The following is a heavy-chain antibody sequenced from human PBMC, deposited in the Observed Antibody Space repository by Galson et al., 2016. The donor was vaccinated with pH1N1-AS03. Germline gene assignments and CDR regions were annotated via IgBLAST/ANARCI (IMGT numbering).Heavy chain of an antibody. CDR1: GYSFTSYW. CDR3: ARLGSGAESTMIVVVPESSEDY. Sequence: QSGAEVKKPGESLRISCKGSGYSFTSYWISWVRQMPGKGLEWMGRIDPSDSYTNYSPSFQGHVTISADKSISTDYLQWSSLKASDTAMYYCARLGSGAESTMIVVVPESSEDYWGQGTLVTVSS. CDR2: IDPSDSYT. V-gene: IGHV5-10-1*01. J-gene: IGHJ4*02. D-gene: IGHD3-22*01.